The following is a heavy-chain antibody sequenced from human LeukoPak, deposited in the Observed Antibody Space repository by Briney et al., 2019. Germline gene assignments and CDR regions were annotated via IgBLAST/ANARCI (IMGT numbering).Heavy chain of an antibody. Sequence: SGTLSLTCAVSGGSISTTKWWSWVRQPPGKGLEWIGEIFHTGSTSYNPSLKSRITMSLDKSKNQFSLRLSSVTAADTAVYYCARDLGFWSGPDYWGQGTLVTVSS. D-gene: IGHD3-3*01. CDR3: ARDLGFWSGPDY. J-gene: IGHJ4*02. CDR2: IFHTGST. V-gene: IGHV4-4*02. CDR1: GGSISTTKW.